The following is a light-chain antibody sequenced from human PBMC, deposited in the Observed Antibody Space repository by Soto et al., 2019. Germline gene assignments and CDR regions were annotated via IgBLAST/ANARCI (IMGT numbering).Light chain of an antibody. CDR1: HSMGSR. CDR3: QQYNSYWT. J-gene: IGKJ1*01. V-gene: IGKV1-5*01. Sequence: EIPMTQSTSTLAGSVGDGVNMXCRASHSMGSRFDWYQHSTWKAPKLLIYDASSLESAVTSRFSGSGSGKEFNLTISSLQPDDFATYDCQQYNSYWTFGQGTKVDI. CDR2: DAS.